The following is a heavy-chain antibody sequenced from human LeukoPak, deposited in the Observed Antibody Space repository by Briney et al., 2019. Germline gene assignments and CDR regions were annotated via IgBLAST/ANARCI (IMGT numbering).Heavy chain of an antibody. D-gene: IGHD1-7*01. J-gene: IGHJ4*02. CDR3: AKDERNWNYNLASQTYD. CDR2: ISGSGVST. Sequence: SCKASGYTFTSYAMSWVRQAPGKGLEWVSAISGSGVSTYYADSVKGRFTVSRDNSKNTLYLQMSSLRAEDTAVYYCAKDERNWNYNLASQTYDWGQGTLVTVSS. V-gene: IGHV3-23*01. CDR1: GYTFTSYA.